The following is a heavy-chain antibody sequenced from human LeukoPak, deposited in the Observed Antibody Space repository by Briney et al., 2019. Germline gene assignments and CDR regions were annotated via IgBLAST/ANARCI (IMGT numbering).Heavy chain of an antibody. Sequence: SETLSLTCTVSGGSISRYYWSWIRQPPGKGLEWIGYIYDSGRTNYNPSLKSRVTISADTSKNQFSLKLSSVTASDTAVYYCARGLTTVTTGNWFDPWGQGTLVTVSS. CDR2: IYDSGRT. D-gene: IGHD4-17*01. CDR3: ARGLTTVTTGNWFDP. CDR1: GGSISRYY. V-gene: IGHV4-59*08. J-gene: IGHJ5*02.